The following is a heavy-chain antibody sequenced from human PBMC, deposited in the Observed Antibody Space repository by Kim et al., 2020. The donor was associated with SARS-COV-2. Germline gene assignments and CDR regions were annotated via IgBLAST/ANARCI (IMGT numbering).Heavy chain of an antibody. V-gene: IGHV3-23*01. J-gene: IGHJ3*02. CDR3: ARAAQYPRSAQVDAFDI. D-gene: IGHD4-4*01. CDR1: GFTFSNFG. Sequence: GGSLRLSCAASGFTFSNFGMNWVRQAPGKGLEWVSGITSSDNTYYGDLVKGRFTISRDNSRNTLYLKMSNLRAEDAAVYYCARAAQYPRSAQVDAFDIWGQGTVVTVSS. CDR2: ITSSDNT.